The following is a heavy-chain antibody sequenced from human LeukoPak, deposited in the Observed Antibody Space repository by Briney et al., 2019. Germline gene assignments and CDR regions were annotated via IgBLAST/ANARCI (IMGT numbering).Heavy chain of an antibody. Sequence: ASVKVSCKASGYTLTSYYMHWVRQAPGQGLEWMGWINPNSGGTNYAQKFQGRVTMTRDTSISTAYMELSRLRSDDTAVYYCARSYSSSWLYYYGMDVWGQGTTVTVSS. D-gene: IGHD6-13*01. CDR3: ARSYSSSWLYYYGMDV. J-gene: IGHJ6*02. V-gene: IGHV1-2*02. CDR1: GYTLTSYY. CDR2: INPNSGGT.